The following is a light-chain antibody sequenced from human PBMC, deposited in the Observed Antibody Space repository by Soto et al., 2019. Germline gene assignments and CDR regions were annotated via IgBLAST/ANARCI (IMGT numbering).Light chain of an antibody. CDR2: EVS. J-gene: IGLJ2*01. CDR3: SSYTYRSTLL. CDR1: SSDIGGYNY. Sequence: QSALTQPASVSGSPGQSITISCTGTSSDIGGYNYVSWYQQRPGKAPKLMIYEVSFRPSGVSNRFSGSKSGNTASLTISGLQAEDEADYYCSSYTYRSTLLFGGGTKLTVL. V-gene: IGLV2-14*01.